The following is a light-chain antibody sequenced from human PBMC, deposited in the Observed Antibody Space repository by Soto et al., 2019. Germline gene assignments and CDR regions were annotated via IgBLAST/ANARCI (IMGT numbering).Light chain of an antibody. CDR2: DVN. CDR3: SSYTSSSTLV. V-gene: IGLV2-14*01. Sequence: QSALTLPASVSGSPGQSITISCTGTSSDIGAYNYVSWYQQHPGKAPKLMIYDVNKRPSGVSNRFSGSKSGNTASLTISGLQAEDEADYYCSSYTSSSTLVFGGGTQLTVL. CDR1: SSDIGAYNY. J-gene: IGLJ2*01.